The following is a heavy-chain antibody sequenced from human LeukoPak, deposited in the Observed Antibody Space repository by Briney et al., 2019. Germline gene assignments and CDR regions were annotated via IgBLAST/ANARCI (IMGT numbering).Heavy chain of an antibody. Sequence: SETLSLTCTVSGESISSRSYYWAWLRPPPGTGLEWLGSIYYSGSPYYNPSLMRRLTISVDTSKNQFSLKLSSVTAADTAVYYCARQTGYYTGVFYFWGQGALVTVSS. CDR1: GESISSRSYY. J-gene: IGHJ4*02. D-gene: IGHD3/OR15-3a*01. CDR3: ARQTGYYTGVFYF. CDR2: IYYSGSP. V-gene: IGHV4-39*01.